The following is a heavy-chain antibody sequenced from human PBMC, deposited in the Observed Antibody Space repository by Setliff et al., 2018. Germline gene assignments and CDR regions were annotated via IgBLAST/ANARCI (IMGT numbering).Heavy chain of an antibody. CDR1: GFTFSTYW. Sequence: GGSLRLSCAASGFTFSTYWMSWVRQAPGKGLEWVSSIISGDDTRYPDSVQGRFTISRDNSKNTLYLQMNGLRAEDTAVYYCAKVQESIVGALEYWGQGALVTVSS. J-gene: IGHJ4*02. D-gene: IGHD1-26*01. CDR3: AKVQESIVGALEY. V-gene: IGHV3-23*01. CDR2: IISGDDT.